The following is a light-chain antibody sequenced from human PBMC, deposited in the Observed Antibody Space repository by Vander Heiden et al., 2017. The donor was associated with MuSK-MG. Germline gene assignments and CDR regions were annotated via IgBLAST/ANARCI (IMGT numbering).Light chain of an antibody. V-gene: IGKV3-20*01. CDR2: GAS. Sequence: IVLMQSPGTLSLSPGERATLSCRASQSVSSTYLAWYQQKPGQAPRLLIYGASSRDTGIPDRFSGSGSGTDFTLTIRNLEPEDFAVYYCQQYGNSPFTFGPGTKVDIK. J-gene: IGKJ3*01. CDR1: QSVSSTY. CDR3: QQYGNSPFT.